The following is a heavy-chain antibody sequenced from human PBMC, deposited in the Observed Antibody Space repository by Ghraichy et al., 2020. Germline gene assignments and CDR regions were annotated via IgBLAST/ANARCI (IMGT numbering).Heavy chain of an antibody. CDR2: IKSDGSEK. D-gene: IGHD4-17*01. J-gene: IGHJ4*02. CDR3: ARDPYGDYKYGGTDY. CDR1: GFRFSGHW. Sequence: LSLTCVASGFRFSGHWMSWVRQAPGKGLEWVASIKSDGSEKHYVESVKGRFTISRDNAKSSVSLEMNSLRVEDTAVFYCARDPYGDYKYGGTDYWGQGTLVTVSS. V-gene: IGHV3-7*01.